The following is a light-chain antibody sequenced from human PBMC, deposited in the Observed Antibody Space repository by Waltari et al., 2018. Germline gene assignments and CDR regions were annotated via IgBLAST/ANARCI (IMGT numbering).Light chain of an antibody. CDR3: QQAYGTPPWT. CDR1: ERISTY. CDR2: GAS. V-gene: IGKV1-39*01. J-gene: IGKJ1*01. Sequence: DIRMTQSPPSLSASVGDRVTITCRASERISTYLNWYQQKPGNAPKVLIYGASTVESWVPSRFSGSGSGTDFTLTISSLQSEDFATYYCQQAYGTPPWTFGQGTQVE.